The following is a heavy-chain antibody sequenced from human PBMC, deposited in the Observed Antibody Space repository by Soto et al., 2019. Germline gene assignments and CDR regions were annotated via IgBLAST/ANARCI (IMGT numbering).Heavy chain of an antibody. CDR1: GGSINNHY. V-gene: IGHV4-59*05. Sequence: SETLSLTCTVSGGSINNHYWSWIRQPPGKGLEWIGCIYYSGTTYYNPSLKGRATISVDTSKNQFSLKLTSVTAADTAVYYCASSEGYCSGGSCCFVGDTIDYWGQGTRVTVSS. CDR2: IYYSGTT. J-gene: IGHJ4*02. D-gene: IGHD2-15*01. CDR3: ASSEGYCSGGSCCFVGDTIDY.